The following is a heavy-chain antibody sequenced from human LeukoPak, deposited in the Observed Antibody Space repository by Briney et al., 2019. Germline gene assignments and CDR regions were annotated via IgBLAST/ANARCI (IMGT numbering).Heavy chain of an antibody. CDR3: ARGPYSSGWYPSDY. CDR1: GGSISSYY. D-gene: IGHD6-19*01. J-gene: IGHJ4*02. Sequence: SETLSLTCTVSGGSISSYYWSWIRQPAGKGLEWIGRIYTSGSTNYNPSLKSRVTMSVDTSKDQFSLKLSSVTAADTAVYYCARGPYSSGWYPSDYWGQGTLVTVSS. V-gene: IGHV4-4*07. CDR2: IYTSGST.